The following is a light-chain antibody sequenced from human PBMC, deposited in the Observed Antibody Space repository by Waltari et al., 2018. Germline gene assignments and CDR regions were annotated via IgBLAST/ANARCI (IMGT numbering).Light chain of an antibody. CDR2: KAS. J-gene: IGKJ1*01. Sequence: DIQMTQSPSTLSASVGERVTITCRASQSISSWLAWYQQKPGKAPKLLIYKASSLESGVPSRFSGSGSGTEFTLTISSLQPDDFATYYCQQYNSYRGTFGQGTKVEIK. CDR3: QQYNSYRGT. CDR1: QSISSW. V-gene: IGKV1-5*03.